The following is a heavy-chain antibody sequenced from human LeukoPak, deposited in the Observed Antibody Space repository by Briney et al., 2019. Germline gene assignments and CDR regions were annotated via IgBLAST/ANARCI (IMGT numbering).Heavy chain of an antibody. CDR1: GYTFTTYH. CDR3: ARVVVRGVYYMDV. CDR2: INPSSGGT. V-gene: IGHV1-46*01. D-gene: IGHD3-10*01. Sequence: ASVKVSCKASGYTFTTYHIHWVRQAPGQGLEWMGIINPSSGGTTYAQKIQGRVTMTRDTSTSTLYMELSSLRSEDTAVYYCARVVVRGVYYMDVWGKGTTVTVSS. J-gene: IGHJ6*03.